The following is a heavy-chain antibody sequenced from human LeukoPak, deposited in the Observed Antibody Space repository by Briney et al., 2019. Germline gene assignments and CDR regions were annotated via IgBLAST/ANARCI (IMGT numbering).Heavy chain of an antibody. CDR1: GGSVSSGSYY. Sequence: DPSETLSLTCTVSGGSVSSGSYYWSWIRQPPGKGLEWIGYIYYSGSTNYNPSLKSRVTISVDTSKNQFSLKLSSVTAADTAVYYCARGGAMVRGAAYYYYGMDVWGQGTTVTVSS. D-gene: IGHD3-10*01. V-gene: IGHV4-61*01. CDR3: ARGGAMVRGAAYYYYGMDV. CDR2: IYYSGST. J-gene: IGHJ6*02.